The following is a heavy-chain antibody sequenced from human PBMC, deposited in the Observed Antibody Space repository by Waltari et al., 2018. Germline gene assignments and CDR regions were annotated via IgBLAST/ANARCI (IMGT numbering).Heavy chain of an antibody. CDR1: GFTFTNHW. CDR2: IKQDGSEK. J-gene: IGHJ4*02. V-gene: IGHV3-7*04. D-gene: IGHD2-21*02. CDR3: ARGVTTVEY. Sequence: EVQLVESGGGLVQPGGSLRLSWSGPGFTFTNHWMSWVRQAPGKGPEWVASIKQDGSEKYYVDSMKGRFTISRDNAKNSLSLQMDSLRAEDTAVYFCARGVTTVEYWGQGTLVTVSS.